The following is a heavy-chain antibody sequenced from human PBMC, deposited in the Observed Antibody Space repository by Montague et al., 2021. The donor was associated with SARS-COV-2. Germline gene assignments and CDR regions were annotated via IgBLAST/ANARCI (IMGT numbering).Heavy chain of an antibody. J-gene: IGHJ4*02. V-gene: IGHV4-39*02. CDR2: NNYSGNT. CDR3: ARELNRGVTTPFDY. CDR1: SGSIISSGYY. Sequence: SETLSLTCSVYSGSIISSGYYWGCIRQPKGQELEWDGNNNYSGNTSYNPYIQSRGTISADTSKNHLSLRLSSVTAADTAVYSCARELNRGVTTPFDYWGQGSLVTVSS. D-gene: IGHD3-10*01.